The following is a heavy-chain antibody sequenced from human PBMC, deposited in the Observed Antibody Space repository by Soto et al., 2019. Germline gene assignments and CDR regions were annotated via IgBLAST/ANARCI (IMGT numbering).Heavy chain of an antibody. D-gene: IGHD3-22*01. V-gene: IGHV1-69*13. J-gene: IGHJ4*02. Sequence: ASVKVSCKASGGTFSSYAISWVRQAPGQGLEWMGGIIPIFGTANYAQKFQGRVTITADESTSTAYMELSSLRSEDTAVYFCARGITTKVVQRDAPDKYYFDSWGQGTLVTVSS. CDR1: GGTFSSYA. CDR2: IIPIFGTA. CDR3: ARGITTKVVQRDAPDKYYFDS.